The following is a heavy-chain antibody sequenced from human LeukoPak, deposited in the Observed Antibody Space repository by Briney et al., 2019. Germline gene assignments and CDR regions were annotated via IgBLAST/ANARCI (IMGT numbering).Heavy chain of an antibody. Sequence: ASVKVSCKASGYTFTSYYIHWVRQAPGQGLEWMGIINPSGGSTNYAQKFQGRVTMTRDTSTSTVYMELSSLRVEDTAVYYCARGVGNYRYYFDFWGQGTLVTVSS. J-gene: IGHJ4*02. CDR3: ARGVGNYRYYFDF. CDR1: GYTFTSYY. CDR2: INPSGGST. D-gene: IGHD3-22*01. V-gene: IGHV1-46*01.